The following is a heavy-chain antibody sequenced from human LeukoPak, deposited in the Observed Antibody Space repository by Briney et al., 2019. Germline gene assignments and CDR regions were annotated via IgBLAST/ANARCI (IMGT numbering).Heavy chain of an antibody. CDR3: ARDGSGYSYGHADY. V-gene: IGHV4-39*07. Sequence: SETLSLTCTVSGGSISSSSYYWGWIRQPPGKGLEWIGSIYYSGSTYYNPSLKSRVTISVGTSKNQFSLKLSSVTAADTAVYYCARDGSGYSYGHADYWGQGTLVTVSS. CDR1: GGSISSSSYY. CDR2: IYYSGST. J-gene: IGHJ4*02. D-gene: IGHD5-18*01.